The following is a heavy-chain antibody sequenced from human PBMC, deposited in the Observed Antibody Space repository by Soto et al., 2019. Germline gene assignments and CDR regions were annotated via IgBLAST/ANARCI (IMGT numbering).Heavy chain of an antibody. CDR1: GYPVTAYY. Sequence: QLHLVQSGAVVKKPGASVTVSCSASGYPVTAYYMHWVRQAPGRGLEWMGGINPATGAAKYTQTFQGRVTMTRDTATSKVFKELGGLTSGDTAVFYCARGGGVGVAGSAAFDMWGQGTLVTVSS. CDR3: ARGGGVGVAGSAAFDM. D-gene: IGHD3-3*01. CDR2: INPATGAA. J-gene: IGHJ3*02. V-gene: IGHV1-2*02.